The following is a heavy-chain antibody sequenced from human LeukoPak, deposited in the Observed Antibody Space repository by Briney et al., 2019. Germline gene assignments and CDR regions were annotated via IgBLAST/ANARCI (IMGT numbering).Heavy chain of an antibody. D-gene: IGHD3-22*01. CDR3: AKGEDTMIVVVITTHFDY. J-gene: IGHJ4*02. Sequence: GGSLRLSCAASGFTFSSYAMSWVRQAPGKGLEWVSAISGSGGSTYYADSVKGRFTISRDNSKNTLYLQMNSLRAEDTAVYYCAKGEDTMIVVVITTHFDYWGQGTLVTVPS. V-gene: IGHV3-23*01. CDR2: ISGSGGST. CDR1: GFTFSSYA.